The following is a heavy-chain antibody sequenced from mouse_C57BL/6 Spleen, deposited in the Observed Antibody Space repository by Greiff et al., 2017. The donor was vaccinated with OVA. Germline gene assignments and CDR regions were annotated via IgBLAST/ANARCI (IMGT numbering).Heavy chain of an antibody. CDR2: IDPADSYT. D-gene: IGHD2-12*01. CDR1: GYTFTSYW. V-gene: IGHV1-50*01. J-gene: IGHJ1*03. Sequence: QVQLQQPGAELVKPGASVKLSCTASGYTFTSYWMQWVKQRPGQGLEWIGEIDPADSYTNYNQKFKGKATVTADTSSSTAYMQLSSLTSEDSAVYTCARSLVTSGGYFDVWGTGTTVTVSS. CDR3: ARSLVTSGGYFDV.